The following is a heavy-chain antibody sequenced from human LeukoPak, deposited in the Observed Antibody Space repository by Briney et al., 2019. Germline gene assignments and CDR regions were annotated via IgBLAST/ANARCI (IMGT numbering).Heavy chain of an antibody. Sequence: SVKVSCKASGGTFSSYAISWVRQAPGQGLEWMGRIIPILGIANYAQKFQGRVTITADKSTSTAYMELSSLRSEDTAVYYCARDKFCSSTSCDYYYGMDVWGQGTTVTVFS. D-gene: IGHD2-2*01. V-gene: IGHV1-69*04. J-gene: IGHJ6*02. CDR3: ARDKFCSSTSCDYYYGMDV. CDR2: IIPILGIA. CDR1: GGTFSSYA.